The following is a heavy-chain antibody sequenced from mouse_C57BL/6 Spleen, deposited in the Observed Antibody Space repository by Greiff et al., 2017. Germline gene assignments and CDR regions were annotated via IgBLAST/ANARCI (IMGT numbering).Heavy chain of an antibody. J-gene: IGHJ2*01. D-gene: IGHD2-2*01. CDR3: AKNYADGYGYFDY. CDR1: GFSLTSYG. Sequence: VKLVESGPGLVQPSQSLSITCTVSGFSLTSYGVHWVRQSPGKGLEWLGVIWRGGSTDYNAAFMSRLSITKDNSKSQVFFKMNSLQADDTAIYYCAKNYADGYGYFDYWGQGTTLTVSS. CDR2: IWRGGST. V-gene: IGHV2-5*01.